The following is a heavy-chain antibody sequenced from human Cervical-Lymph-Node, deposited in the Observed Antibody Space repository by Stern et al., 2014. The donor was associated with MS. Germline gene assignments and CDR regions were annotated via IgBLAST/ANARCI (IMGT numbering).Heavy chain of an antibody. D-gene: IGHD2-15*01. CDR2: IHPSGAT. V-gene: IGHV1-46*02. Sequence: QVQLVQSGSEVKKPGASVKVPCQASEYTHNNYLIHWVRQAPGQRPDWMGVIHPSGATNYAQKVQDRVTMTTDASTSTFYMELSRLRSEDTAVYYCAVRYCSGGRCYSVPDVWGQGTTVIVSS. J-gene: IGHJ6*02. CDR1: EYTHNNYL. CDR3: AVRYCSGGRCYSVPDV.